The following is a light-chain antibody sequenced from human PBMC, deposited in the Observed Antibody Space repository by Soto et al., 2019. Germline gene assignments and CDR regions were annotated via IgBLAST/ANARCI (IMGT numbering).Light chain of an antibody. CDR1: QSVSSSY. V-gene: IGKV3-20*01. CDR3: QQYSSASLIYT. Sequence: EIVLTQSPGTLSLSPGERATLSCRASQSVSSSYLAWYQQKPGQAPRLIIYGASSRATGIPVRFSGSGSVIYFTLTISRLETEDFAVYYCQQYSSASLIYTFGQGTKLEIK. CDR2: GAS. J-gene: IGKJ2*01.